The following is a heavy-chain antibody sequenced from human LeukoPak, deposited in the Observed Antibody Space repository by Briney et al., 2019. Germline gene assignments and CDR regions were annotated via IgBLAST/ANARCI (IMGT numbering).Heavy chain of an antibody. Sequence: GASVKISCKVSGYTFTDYYMHWVQQAPGKGLEWMGLVDPEDGETIYAEKFQGRVTITADTSTDTAYMELSSLRSEDTAVYYCATGPSAGAFDIWGQGTMVTVSS. CDR1: GYTFTDYY. CDR2: VDPEDGET. V-gene: IGHV1-69-2*01. J-gene: IGHJ3*02. CDR3: ATGPSAGAFDI.